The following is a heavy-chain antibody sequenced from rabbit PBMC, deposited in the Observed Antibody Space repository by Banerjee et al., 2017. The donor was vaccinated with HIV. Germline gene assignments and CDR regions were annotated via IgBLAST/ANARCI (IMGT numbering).Heavy chain of an antibody. CDR3: ARDLAGVIGWNFNL. Sequence: LQESGGGLFQPGGSLALTCKASGIDFSSYGISWVRQAPGKGLEWIGYIYPDAGATDYANWVNGRFTISLDNAQNTVFLHMTSLTAADTATYFCARDLAGVIGWNFNLWGQGTLVTVS. J-gene: IGHJ4*01. CDR2: IYPDAGAT. D-gene: IGHD4-1*01. CDR1: GIDFSSYG. V-gene: IGHV1S47*01.